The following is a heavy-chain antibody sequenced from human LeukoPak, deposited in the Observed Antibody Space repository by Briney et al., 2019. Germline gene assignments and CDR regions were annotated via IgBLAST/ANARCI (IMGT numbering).Heavy chain of an antibody. CDR3: AKTRGYSNSWYDY. CDR1: GFTFSNYA. Sequence: PGGSLRLSCAASGFTFSNYAMSWVRQAPGKGLEWVSGITGSAGSTYYADSVKGRFTISKDNSNNTLYLQMNSLRAADTAVYYCAKTRGYSNSWYDYWGQGTLLTVSS. V-gene: IGHV3-23*01. D-gene: IGHD6-13*01. CDR2: ITGSAGST. J-gene: IGHJ4*02.